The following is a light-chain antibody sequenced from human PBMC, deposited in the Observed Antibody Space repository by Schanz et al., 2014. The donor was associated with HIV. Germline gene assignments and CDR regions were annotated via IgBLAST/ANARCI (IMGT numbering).Light chain of an antibody. V-gene: IGLV1-51*01. Sequence: QSVLTQPPSASGTPGQRVTISCSGSSSNIGSNTVNWYQQLPGTAPKLLIYDNNQRPSGIPDRFSGSRSGTSATLGITGLQTGDEADYYCGSWDSGLTAGVFSGGTKLTVL. CDR3: GSWDSGLTAGV. CDR1: SSNIGSNT. J-gene: IGLJ2*01. CDR2: DNN.